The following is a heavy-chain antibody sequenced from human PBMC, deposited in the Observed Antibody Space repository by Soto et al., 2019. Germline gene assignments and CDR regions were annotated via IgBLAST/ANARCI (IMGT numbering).Heavy chain of an antibody. CDR3: ARGRTYYYDSSGYRGAFDI. Sequence: ASVKGSCTASGYTFTGYYMHCVRQAPGQGPEWMGWINPNSGGTNYAQKFQGRVTMTRDTSISTAYMELSRLRSDDTAVYYCARGRTYYYDSSGYRGAFDIWGQGTMVTVSS. J-gene: IGHJ3*02. CDR2: INPNSGGT. V-gene: IGHV1-2*02. D-gene: IGHD3-22*01. CDR1: GYTFTGYY.